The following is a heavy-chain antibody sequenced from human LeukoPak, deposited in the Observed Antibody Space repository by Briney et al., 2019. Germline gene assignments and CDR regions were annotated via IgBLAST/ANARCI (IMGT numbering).Heavy chain of an antibody. V-gene: IGHV5-51*01. CDR3: ARRGGRDGYNEGFDY. D-gene: IGHD5-24*01. CDR1: GYSFTSYW. CDR2: IFPGDSDT. J-gene: IGHJ4*02. Sequence: GESLKISCKASGYSFTSYWVGWVRQMPGKGLEWMGVIFPGDSDTRYSPSFQGQVTISADKSISTAYLQWSSLKASDTAMYYCARRGGRDGYNEGFDYWGQGTLVTVSS.